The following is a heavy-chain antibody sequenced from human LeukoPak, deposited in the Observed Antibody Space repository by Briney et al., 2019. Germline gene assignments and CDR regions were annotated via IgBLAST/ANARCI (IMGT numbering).Heavy chain of an antibody. D-gene: IGHD3-22*01. J-gene: IGHJ4*02. V-gene: IGHV3-9*01. Sequence: GGSLRLSCAASGFTFDDYAMHWVRQAPGKGLEWVSGISWNSGSIGYADSVKGRFTISRDNAKNSLCLQMNSLRAEDTAVYYCAKRYDGSGYFYVYYFDYWGQGTLVTVSS. CDR3: AKRYDGSGYFYVYYFDY. CDR2: ISWNSGSI. CDR1: GFTFDDYA.